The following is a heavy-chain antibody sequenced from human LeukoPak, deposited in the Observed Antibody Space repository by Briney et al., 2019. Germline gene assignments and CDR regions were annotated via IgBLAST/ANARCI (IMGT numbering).Heavy chain of an antibody. D-gene: IGHD5-18*01. J-gene: IGHJ4*02. V-gene: IGHV3-23*01. CDR2: SSGSGGST. Sequence: PGGSLRLSCAASGFTFSSYGMSWVRHAPGQGLEWVSASSGSGGSTYYSDSVKGRLTISRDNSKNTLYLQMNSLRAEDTAVYYCAKEGSYGSGDYWGQGTLVTVSS. CDR3: AKEGSYGSGDY. CDR1: GFTFSSYG.